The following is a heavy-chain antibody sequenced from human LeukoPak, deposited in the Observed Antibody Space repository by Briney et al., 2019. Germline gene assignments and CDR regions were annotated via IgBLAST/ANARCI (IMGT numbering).Heavy chain of an antibody. D-gene: IGHD3-22*01. CDR3: ARGLYYYDRSTYDDFDY. Sequence: ASVKVSCKASGYPFSTYWLHWVRQAPGQGLEWMGFVNPNDGARIYAQKFQGRITMTRDTSMNTVFMELSSLRSEDTAVYYCARGLYYYDRSTYDDFDYWGQGTLVTVSS. CDR1: GYPFSTYW. V-gene: IGHV1-46*01. J-gene: IGHJ4*02. CDR2: VNPNDGAR.